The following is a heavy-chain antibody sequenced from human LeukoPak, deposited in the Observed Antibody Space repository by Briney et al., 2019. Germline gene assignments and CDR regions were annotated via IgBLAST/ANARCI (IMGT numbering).Heavy chain of an antibody. D-gene: IGHD6-13*01. J-gene: IGHJ4*02. CDR2: ISGSGGST. CDR3: AKDLEYSSSWYGGYYFDY. Sequence: GGSLRLSCAASGFTFSSYAMSWVRQAPGKGLEWVSAISGSGGSTYYADSVKGRFTISRDNSKNTLYLQMNSLRAEDTAVYYCAKDLEYSSSWYGGYYFDYWGQGTLVTVSS. V-gene: IGHV3-23*01. CDR1: GFTFSSYA.